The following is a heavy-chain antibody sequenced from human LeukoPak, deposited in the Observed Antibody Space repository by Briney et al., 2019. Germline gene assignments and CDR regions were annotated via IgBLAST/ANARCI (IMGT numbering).Heavy chain of an antibody. CDR2: IKQDGSEK. V-gene: IGHV3-7*03. Sequence: GGSLRLSCAASGFSFSSYWMSWVRQAPGKGLEWVANIKQDGSEKYYVDSVKGRFTIFRDNAKNSLYLQMDSLRAEDTAVYYCARVLHFWYFDYWGQGTLVTVSS. CDR1: GFSFSSYW. J-gene: IGHJ4*02. D-gene: IGHD3-16*01. CDR3: ARVLHFWYFDY.